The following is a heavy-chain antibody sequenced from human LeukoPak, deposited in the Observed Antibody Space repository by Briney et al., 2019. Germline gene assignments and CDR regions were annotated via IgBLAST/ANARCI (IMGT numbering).Heavy chain of an antibody. CDR3: AKVATETTVTIIALIDAFDI. Sequence: QPGGSLRLSCAASGFTFSSYAMSCVRQAPGKGLEWVSAISGSGGRTYYADSVKGWFTISTDNSKNTLYLQMNSLRAEDTAVYYCAKVATETTVTIIALIDAFDIWGQGTMVTVSS. V-gene: IGHV3-23*01. J-gene: IGHJ3*02. CDR2: ISGSGGRT. CDR1: GFTFSSYA. D-gene: IGHD4-17*01.